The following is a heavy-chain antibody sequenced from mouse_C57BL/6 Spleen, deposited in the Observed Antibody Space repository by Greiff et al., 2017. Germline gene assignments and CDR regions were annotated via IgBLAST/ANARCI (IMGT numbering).Heavy chain of an antibody. V-gene: IGHV1-19*01. J-gene: IGHJ2*01. CDR2: INPYNGGT. D-gene: IGHD2-3*01. CDR1: GYTFTDYY. CDR3: ARAGAIYEGYYSRYFDY. Sequence: DVQLQESGPVLVKPGASVKMSCKASGYTFTDYYMNWVKQSHGKSLEWIGVINPYNGGTSYNQKFKGKATLTVDKSSSTAYMELNSLTSEDSAVYYCARAGAIYEGYYSRYFDYGGQGTTLTVSS.